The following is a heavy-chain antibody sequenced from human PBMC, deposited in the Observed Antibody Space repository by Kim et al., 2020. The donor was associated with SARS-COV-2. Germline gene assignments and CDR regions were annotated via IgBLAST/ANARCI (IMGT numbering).Heavy chain of an antibody. V-gene: IGHV3-30*18. Sequence: GGSLRLSCAASGFTFSTYGMHWVRQAPGKGLGWVAVISNDGSNKYYADSVKGRFTISRDNSKNTLYLQMNSLRAEDTAVYYCAKDQVGVSYILDYWGQGTLVTVSS. CDR2: ISNDGSNK. CDR1: GFTFSTYG. D-gene: IGHD1-26*01. CDR3: AKDQVGVSYILDY. J-gene: IGHJ4*02.